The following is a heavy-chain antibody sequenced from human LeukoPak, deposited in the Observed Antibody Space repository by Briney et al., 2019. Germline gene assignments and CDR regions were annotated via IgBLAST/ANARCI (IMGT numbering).Heavy chain of an antibody. CDR3: ARDLHYYDSSGYYMLDY. V-gene: IGHV3-7*01. D-gene: IGHD3-22*01. CDR2: IKQDGSEK. CDR1: GFTFSSYW. Sequence: PGGSLRLSCAASGFTFSSYWMSWVRQAPGKGLEWVANIKQDGSEKYYVDSVKGRFTISRDNAKNSLYLQMNSLRAEDTAVYYCARDLHYYDSSGYYMLDYWGQGTLVTVSS. J-gene: IGHJ4*02.